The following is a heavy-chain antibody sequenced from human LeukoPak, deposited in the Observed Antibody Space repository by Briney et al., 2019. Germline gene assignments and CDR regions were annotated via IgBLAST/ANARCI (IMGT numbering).Heavy chain of an antibody. V-gene: IGHV3-74*01. CDR2: INSDGSGT. CDR3: IFDWLFDDAFDI. CDR1: GFTFSSYW. Sequence: GGSLRLSCAASGFTFSSYWMHWVREAPGKGLVWVSGINSDGSGTSYADSVKGGFTISRDNARNTLSLQIDSLRAEDPSVYYCIFDWLFDDAFDIWGQGIMVTVSS. J-gene: IGHJ3*02. D-gene: IGHD3-9*01.